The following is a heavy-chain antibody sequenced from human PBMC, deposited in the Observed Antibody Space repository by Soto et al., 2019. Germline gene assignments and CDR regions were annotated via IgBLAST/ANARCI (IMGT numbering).Heavy chain of an antibody. J-gene: IGHJ5*02. V-gene: IGHV1-18*01. CDR1: GDTFTNFG. D-gene: IGHD3-10*01. CDR2: IATYNSNR. CDR3: ATVLRGVVNWFDP. Sequence: HLVQSGPEVKKPGASITVSCKTSGDTFTNFGLSWVRQAPGQGLEWMGWIATYNSNRNYAQKFQRRLTLTTDTSTSTAYMELNSLRYDDTAVYYCATVLRGVVNWFDPWGQGTLVTVSS.